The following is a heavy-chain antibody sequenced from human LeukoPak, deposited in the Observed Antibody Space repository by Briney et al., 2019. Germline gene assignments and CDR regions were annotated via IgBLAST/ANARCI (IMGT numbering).Heavy chain of an antibody. CDR3: ASTYSGSCPYFDY. D-gene: IGHD1-26*01. V-gene: IGHV4-39*01. Sequence: SETLSLTCTVSGGSISSRSYYWAWIRQPPGKGLEWIGSIYYSGTTYYNPSLRTRVTISVDASKNQFSLKLNSDTAADTAVYYCASTYSGSCPYFDYWGQGTLVTVSS. CDR1: GGSISSRSYY. CDR2: IYYSGTT. J-gene: IGHJ4*02.